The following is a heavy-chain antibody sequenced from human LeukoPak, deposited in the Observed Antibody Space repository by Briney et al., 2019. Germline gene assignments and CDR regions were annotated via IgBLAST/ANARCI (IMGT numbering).Heavy chain of an antibody. J-gene: IGHJ3*02. CDR2: MNPNSGNT. CDR1: GYTFTSYD. CDR3: ARGARWYDAFDI. V-gene: IGHV1-8*03. D-gene: IGHD4-23*01. Sequence: ASVKVSCKASGYTFTSYDINWVRQATGQGLEWMGWMNPNSGNTGYAQKFQDRVTITRNTSISTAYMELSSLRSEDTAVYYCARGARWYDAFDIWGQGTMVTVSS.